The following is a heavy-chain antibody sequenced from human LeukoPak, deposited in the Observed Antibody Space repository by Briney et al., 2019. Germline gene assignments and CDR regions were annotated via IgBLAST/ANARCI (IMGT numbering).Heavy chain of an antibody. J-gene: IGHJ5*02. D-gene: IGHD2-15*01. V-gene: IGHV4-39*07. CDR2: IFYSGST. CDR3: ARDHCSGGSCYPGWFDP. CDR1: GGSISSSSYY. Sequence: SETLSLTCTVSGGSISSSSYYWGWIRQPPGKGLEWIGSIFYSGSTYYNPSLRSRVAVSVDTSKNQFSLKLSSVTAADTAVYYCARDHCSGGSCYPGWFDPWGQGTLVTVSS.